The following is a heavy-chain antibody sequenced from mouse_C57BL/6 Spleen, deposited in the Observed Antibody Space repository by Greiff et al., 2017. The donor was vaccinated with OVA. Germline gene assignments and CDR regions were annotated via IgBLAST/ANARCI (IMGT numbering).Heavy chain of an antibody. D-gene: IGHD1-1*01. CDR3: AGSGFYAMDY. V-gene: IGHV1-52*01. Sequence: QVQLQQPGAELVRPGSSVKLSCKASGYTFTSYWMHWVKQRPIQGLEWIGNIDPSDSETHYNQKFKDKATLTVDKSSSTAYMQLSSLTSEDSAVYYGAGSGFYAMDYWGQGTSVTVSS. CDR2: IDPSDSET. CDR1: GYTFTSYW. J-gene: IGHJ4*01.